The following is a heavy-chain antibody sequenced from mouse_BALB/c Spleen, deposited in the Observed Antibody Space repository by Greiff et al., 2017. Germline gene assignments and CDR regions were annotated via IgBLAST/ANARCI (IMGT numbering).Heavy chain of an antibody. CDR3: AYRFLYAMDY. Sequence: VQLQQSGAELVKPGASVKLSCTASGFNIKDTYMHWVKQRPEQGLEWIGRIDPANGNTKYDPTFQGKATITADASSNTAYLQLSSLTSEDTAVYYCAYRFLYAMDYWGQGTSVTVSS. J-gene: IGHJ4*01. D-gene: IGHD2-14*01. CDR1: GFNIKDTY. CDR2: IDPANGNT. V-gene: IGHV14-3*02.